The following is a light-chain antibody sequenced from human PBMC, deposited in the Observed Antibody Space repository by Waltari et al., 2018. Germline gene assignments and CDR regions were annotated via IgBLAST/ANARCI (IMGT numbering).Light chain of an antibody. CDR1: ESIGKK. CDR2: SAS. Sequence: VMTQSPGTLSVSPGETVTVSCRASESIGKKLAWYQQKPGQAPRLSIYSASARATGIPARLSGSGSATEFTLTISSLQSEDFGVYYCQQYDQWPPFTFGGGTKVEIK. CDR3: QQYDQWPPFT. J-gene: IGKJ4*01. V-gene: IGKV3D-15*01.